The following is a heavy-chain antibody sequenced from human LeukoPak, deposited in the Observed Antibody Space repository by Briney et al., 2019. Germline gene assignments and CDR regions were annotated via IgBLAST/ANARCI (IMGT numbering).Heavy chain of an antibody. Sequence: GGSLRLSCAASGFTFSSYSMNWVRQAPGKGLEWVSSISSSSSYIYYADSVKGRFTISRDNAKNSLYLQMNSLRAEDTAVYYFARARGGDYDTRIPTPLNWFDPWGQGTLVTVSS. CDR3: ARARGGDYDTRIPTPLNWFDP. CDR1: GFTFSSYS. CDR2: ISSSSSYI. J-gene: IGHJ5*02. D-gene: IGHD3-16*01. V-gene: IGHV3-21*01.